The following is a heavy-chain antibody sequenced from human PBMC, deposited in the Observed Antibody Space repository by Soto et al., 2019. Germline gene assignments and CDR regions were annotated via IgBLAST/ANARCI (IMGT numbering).Heavy chain of an antibody. CDR2: ISAYNGNT. CDR1: GYTFTSYG. D-gene: IGHD6-19*01. CDR3: ARRSSGWRYNWFDP. V-gene: IGHV1-18*01. J-gene: IGHJ5*02. Sequence: ASVKVSCKASGYTFTSYGISWGRQAPGQGLEWMGWISAYNGNTNYAQKLQGRVTMTTDTSTSTAYMELRSLRSDDTAVYYCARRSSGWRYNWFDPWGQGTLVTVSS.